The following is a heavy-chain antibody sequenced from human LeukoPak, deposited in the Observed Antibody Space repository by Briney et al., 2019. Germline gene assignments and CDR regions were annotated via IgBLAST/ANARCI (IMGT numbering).Heavy chain of an antibody. J-gene: IGHJ4*02. V-gene: IGHV1-2*02. D-gene: IGHD3-22*01. CDR3: AREDYYDSSGGFDY. Sequence: GASVKVSCKASGYTFTGYYMHWVRQAPGQGLEWMGWINPNSGGTNYAQKFQGRVTMTRDTSISTAYMELSRLRSDDTAVYYCAREDYYDSSGGFDYWGQGTLVTVSS. CDR1: GYTFTGYY. CDR2: INPNSGGT.